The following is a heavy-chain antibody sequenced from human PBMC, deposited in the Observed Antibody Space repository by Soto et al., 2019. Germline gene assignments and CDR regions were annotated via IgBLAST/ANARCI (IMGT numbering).Heavy chain of an antibody. CDR2: IYYSGST. V-gene: IGHV4-59*08. CDR1: GGSISSYY. D-gene: IGHD3-16*02. CDR3: ARRVDYVWGSYRYRPYLAD. J-gene: IGHJ1*01. Sequence: SETLSLTCTVSGGSISSYYWSWIRQPPGKGLEWIGYIYYSGSTNYNPSLKSRVTISVDTSKNQFSLKLSSVTAADTAVYYCARRVDYVWGSYRYRPYLADWGQGTLVPVSS.